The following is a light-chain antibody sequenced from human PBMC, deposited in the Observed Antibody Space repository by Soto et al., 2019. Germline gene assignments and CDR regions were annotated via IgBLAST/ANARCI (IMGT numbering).Light chain of an antibody. CDR2: ASS. V-gene: IGKV1-9*01. Sequence: DIQLTQSPSFLSASVGDRVTITYRACQGISNYLAWYQQKVGKAPRLLIYASSTLQSGVPPRFSGSGSGPEFTLTLSSLQPAHFATYYCQQLNSYPLFPFGPGTKVDVK. J-gene: IGKJ3*01. CDR1: QGISNY. CDR3: QQLNSYPLFP.